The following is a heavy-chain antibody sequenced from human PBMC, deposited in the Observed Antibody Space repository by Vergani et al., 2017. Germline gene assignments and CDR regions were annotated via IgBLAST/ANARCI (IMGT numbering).Heavy chain of an antibody. V-gene: IGHV3-49*03. J-gene: IGHJ4*02. CDR1: GFTFGDYA. CDR3: SRGGGGDYGDYDFDY. Sequence: EVQLVESGGGLVQPGRSLRLSCTASGFTFGDYAMNWFRQAPGKGLEWVGFIRSKAYGGTSEYAASVKGRFTISRDDSKSIAYLQMNSLKTEEPAVYYCSRGGGGDYGDYDFDYWGQGTLVTVSS. CDR2: IRSKAYGGTS. D-gene: IGHD4-17*01.